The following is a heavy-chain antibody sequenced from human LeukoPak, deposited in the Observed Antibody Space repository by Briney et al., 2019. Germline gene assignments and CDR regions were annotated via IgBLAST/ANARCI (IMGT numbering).Heavy chain of an antibody. J-gene: IGHJ6*03. D-gene: IGHD6-19*01. CDR3: ARDVRGRGSSGWSNYYYYMDV. CDR2: IYTSGST. Sequence: SQTLSLTCTVSGGSISSGSYYWSWIRQPAGKGLEWIGRIYTSGSTNYNPSLKSRVTISVDTSKNQFSLKLSSVTAADTAVYYCARDVRGRGSSGWSNYYYYMDVWGKGTTVTVSS. CDR1: GGSISSGSYY. V-gene: IGHV4-61*02.